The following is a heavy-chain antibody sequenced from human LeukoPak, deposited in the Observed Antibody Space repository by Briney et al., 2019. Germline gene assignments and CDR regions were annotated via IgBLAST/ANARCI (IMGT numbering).Heavy chain of an antibody. J-gene: IGHJ4*02. CDR3: AKDPGYYDSSAFDY. D-gene: IGHD3-22*01. V-gene: IGHV3-30-3*01. Sequence: PGGSLRLSCAASGFTFTYYAMHWVRQAPGKGLEWVSVVSNDGSNQDYTDSVKGRFIISRDDSKSTVYLQMNSLRVDDTAMYYCAKDPGYYDSSAFDYWGQGTLVTVSS. CDR2: VSNDGSNQ. CDR1: GFTFTYYA.